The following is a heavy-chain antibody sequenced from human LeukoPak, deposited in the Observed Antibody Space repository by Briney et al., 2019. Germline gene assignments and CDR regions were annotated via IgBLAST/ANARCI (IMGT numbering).Heavy chain of an antibody. D-gene: IGHD5-18*01. J-gene: IGHJ6*03. CDR3: ARRGYGLGYYYYMDV. CDR1: GFTFSDYY. Sequence: GGSLRLSCAASGFTFSDYYTSWLRQAPGKGLEWVSYISSSGSTIYYADSVKGRFTISRDNAKNSLYLQMNSLRAEDTAVYYCARRGYGLGYYYYMDVWGKGTTVTVSS. CDR2: ISSSGSTI. V-gene: IGHV3-11*01.